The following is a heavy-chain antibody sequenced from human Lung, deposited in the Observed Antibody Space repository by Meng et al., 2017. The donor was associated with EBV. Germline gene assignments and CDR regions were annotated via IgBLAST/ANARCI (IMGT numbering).Heavy chain of an antibody. D-gene: IGHD6-13*01. CDR3: ARGGWSSSWGN. CDR1: RGSISRSNW. CDR2: IYHSGST. J-gene: IGHJ4*02. Sequence: QELGPGLVQASGTLSLICAGPRGSISRSNWWRWVRQTPAKGLEWIGEIYHSGSTNYNPSLKSRVTISVDTSKNQFSLKLSSVTAADTAVYYCARGGWSSSWGNWGQGTLVTVSS. V-gene: IGHV4-4*02.